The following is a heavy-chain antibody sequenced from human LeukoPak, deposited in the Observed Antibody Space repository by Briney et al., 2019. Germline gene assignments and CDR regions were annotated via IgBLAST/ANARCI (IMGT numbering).Heavy chain of an antibody. CDR1: GFTFSSYE. Sequence: GESLRLSCTASGFTFSSYEMNWVRQAPGKGLEWVSYISSSGSTIYYADSVKGRFTISRDNAKNSLYLQMNSLTAEDTAVYYCARVGYSSGRYYYFYHMDVWGKGTTVTVSS. CDR2: ISSSGSTI. CDR3: ARVGYSSGRYYYFYHMDV. D-gene: IGHD6-19*01. J-gene: IGHJ6*03. V-gene: IGHV3-48*03.